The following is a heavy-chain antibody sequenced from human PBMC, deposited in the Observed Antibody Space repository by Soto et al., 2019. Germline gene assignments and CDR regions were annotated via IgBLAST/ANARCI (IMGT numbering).Heavy chain of an antibody. Sequence: PGGSLRLSCAASGFSFGGYAMSWVRQAPGKGLGWVSGISGGGTSTYYADSVKGRFTISRDSSMVCLQMNSLRAEDTAVYYCAKWGGYYPYYHEMDVWGQGTTVTVSS. D-gene: IGHD1-26*01. CDR1: GFSFGGYA. V-gene: IGHV3-23*01. J-gene: IGHJ6*02. CDR3: AKWGGYYPYYHEMDV. CDR2: ISGGGTST.